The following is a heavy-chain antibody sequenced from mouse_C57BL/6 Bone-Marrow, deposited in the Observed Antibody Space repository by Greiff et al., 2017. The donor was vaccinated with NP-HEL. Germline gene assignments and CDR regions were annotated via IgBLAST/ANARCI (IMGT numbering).Heavy chain of an antibody. Sequence: VQLQQSGPGLVQPSQSLSITCTVSGFSLTSYGVHWVRQSPGQGLEWLGVIWRGGSTDYNAAFMSRLSITQDNSKSQVFFKMNSLQADDTDIYYCAKNEGRGDCPAWFAYWGQGTLVTVSA. CDR2: IWRGGST. CDR3: AKNEGRGDCPAWFAY. J-gene: IGHJ3*01. CDR1: GFSLTSYG. V-gene: IGHV2-5*01.